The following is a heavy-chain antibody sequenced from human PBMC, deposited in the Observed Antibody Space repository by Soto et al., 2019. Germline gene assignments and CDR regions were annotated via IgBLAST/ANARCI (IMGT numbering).Heavy chain of an antibody. CDR1: GGSFGNYV. CDR3: GREVARRDEYYGIDV. V-gene: IGHV1-69*06. Sequence: QVQLVQSGAEVKKPGSSVKLSCKASGGSFGNYVITWVRQAPGQGIEWMGGIVPLLGTANYQQKYRDRVILSADKSTSTAYMELSSLRSEDTAVYYCGREVARRDEYYGIDVWGQGTTVTVSS. D-gene: IGHD2-21*01. J-gene: IGHJ6*02. CDR2: IVPLLGTA.